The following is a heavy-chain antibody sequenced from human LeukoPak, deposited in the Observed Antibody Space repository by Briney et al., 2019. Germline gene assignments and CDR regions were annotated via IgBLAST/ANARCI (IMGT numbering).Heavy chain of an antibody. CDR3: ARVPRYSSSWGSNDY. J-gene: IGHJ4*02. Sequence: SETLSLTCTVSGGSISTYYWNWIRQPPGKGLEWIGYISYSGSTNYNPSLKSRVSISVDTSKNQFSLKLSSVTAADTAVYYCARVPRYSSSWGSNDYWGQGTLVTVSS. V-gene: IGHV4-59*12. D-gene: IGHD6-13*01. CDR2: ISYSGST. CDR1: GGSISTYY.